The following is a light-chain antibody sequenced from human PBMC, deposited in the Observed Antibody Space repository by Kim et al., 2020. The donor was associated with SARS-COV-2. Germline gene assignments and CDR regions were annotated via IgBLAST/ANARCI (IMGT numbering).Light chain of an antibody. V-gene: IGLV2-14*03. J-gene: IGLJ3*02. Sequence: GPSITISCTGTRSDVGGYNCVSWYQQHPGKAPKLMIHDVTNRPSGISTRFSGSKSGNTASLTISGLQAEDEADYYCSSYTSSRTLVFGGGTKVTVL. CDR1: RSDVGGYNC. CDR2: DVT. CDR3: SSYTSSRTLV.